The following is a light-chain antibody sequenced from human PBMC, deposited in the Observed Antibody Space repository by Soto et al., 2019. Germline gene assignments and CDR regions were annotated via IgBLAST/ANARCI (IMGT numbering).Light chain of an antibody. CDR2: DAS. J-gene: IGKJ1*01. CDR1: RSVSSF. V-gene: IGKV3-11*01. Sequence: EIVLTQSPATLSLSPGERATLSCRAIRSVSSFLAWYQQKPGQAPRLLIYDASNRATGIPARFSGSGSGTDFTLTISSLEPEDFAVYYCQQRRSWPRTFGQGTKVDIK. CDR3: QQRRSWPRT.